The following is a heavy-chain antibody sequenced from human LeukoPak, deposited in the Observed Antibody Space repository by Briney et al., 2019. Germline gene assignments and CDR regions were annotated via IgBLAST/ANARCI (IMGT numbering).Heavy chain of an antibody. CDR1: GGSFSGYY. CDR3: ARGYDYGDYLDY. D-gene: IGHD4/OR15-4a*01. V-gene: IGHV4-34*01. CDR2: INHSGST. Sequence: PSETLSLTCAVYGGSFSGYYWSWIRQPPGKGLEWIGEINHSGSTNYNPSLKSRVTISVDTSKNQFSLKLSSVTAADTAVYYCARGYDYGDYLDYWGQGTLVTVSS. J-gene: IGHJ4*02.